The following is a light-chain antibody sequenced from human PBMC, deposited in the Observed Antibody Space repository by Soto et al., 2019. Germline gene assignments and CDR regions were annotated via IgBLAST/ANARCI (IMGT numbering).Light chain of an antibody. J-gene: IGKJ3*01. V-gene: IGKV3-20*01. CDR3: HYYDDSPPFP. CDR1: QSVYSRF. Sequence: EIVLTQSPGTLSLSPGERATFSCRASQSVYSRFLAWYQQKPGQAPRLLIYGASSRATGIPDRFSGSGSGTDFTLTSSRLEPEDFAVYYCHYYDDSPPFPFGPGTKLDIK. CDR2: GAS.